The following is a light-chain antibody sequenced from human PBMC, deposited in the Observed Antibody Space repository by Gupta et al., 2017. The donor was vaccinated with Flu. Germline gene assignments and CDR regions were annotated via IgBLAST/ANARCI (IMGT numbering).Light chain of an antibody. CDR1: QSVSNY. V-gene: IGKV1-39*01. CDR3: QQSDRTPWT. CDR2: AVS. Sequence: DIQMTQSPSSLSASVGDRVTITCRASQSVSNYLVWYQQKPGKAPKVLIYAVSSLQTGVPSRFSGSGSGTDFTLTISSLQPEDFAIYYCQQSDRTPWTFGQGTKVEIK. J-gene: IGKJ1*01.